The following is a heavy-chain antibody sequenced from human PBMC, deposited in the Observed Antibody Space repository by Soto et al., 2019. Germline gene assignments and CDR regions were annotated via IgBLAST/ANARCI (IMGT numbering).Heavy chain of an antibody. CDR1: GGSISSYY. V-gene: IGHV4-59*08. J-gene: IGHJ6*03. Sequence: QVQLQESGPGLVKPSETLSLTCTVSGGSISSYYWSWIRQPPGKGLEWIGYIYYSGSTNYNPSLKSRVTIAVDTSKNQFSLKLSSVTAADTAVYYCARRLSSSWNYYYYYYMDVWGKGTTVTVSS. D-gene: IGHD6-13*01. CDR2: IYYSGST. CDR3: ARRLSSSWNYYYYYYMDV.